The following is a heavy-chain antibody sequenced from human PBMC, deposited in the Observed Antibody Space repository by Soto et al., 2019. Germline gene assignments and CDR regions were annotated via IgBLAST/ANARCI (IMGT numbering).Heavy chain of an antibody. CDR2: IDWDADK. D-gene: IGHD3-10*01. Sequence: SGPTLVNPTQTLTLTCTFSGFSLTTSGMCVTWIRQPPGKALEWLARIDWDADKYYSTSLKTRLTISKDTSKNQVVLTMTNMDPVDTATYYCARIRITMVRGVTEDYFDYWGQGTLVTVYS. J-gene: IGHJ4*02. CDR1: GFSLTTSGMC. CDR3: ARIRITMVRGVTEDYFDY. V-gene: IGHV2-70*11.